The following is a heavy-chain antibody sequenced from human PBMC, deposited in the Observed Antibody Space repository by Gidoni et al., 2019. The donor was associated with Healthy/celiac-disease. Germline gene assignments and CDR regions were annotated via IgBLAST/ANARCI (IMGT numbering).Heavy chain of an antibody. CDR2: ISWNSGSI. CDR1: GFTFADYA. Sequence: EVQLVESGGGLVQPGRSLRLSCAASGFTFADYAMHWVRQAPGKGLEWVSGISWNSGSIGYADSVKGRFTISRDNAKNSLYLQMNSLRAEDTALYYCAKDIARYYYDSSGSDYWGQGTLVTVSS. V-gene: IGHV3-9*01. D-gene: IGHD3-22*01. CDR3: AKDIARYYYDSSGSDY. J-gene: IGHJ4*02.